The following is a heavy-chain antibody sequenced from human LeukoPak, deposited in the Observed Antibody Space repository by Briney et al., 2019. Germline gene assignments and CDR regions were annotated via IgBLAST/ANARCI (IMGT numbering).Heavy chain of an antibody. Sequence: GGSLRLSCAASGFTFTSYGMHWVRQAPGKGLEWVALITYDGYYKYYSDSVKGRFTISSDTSKNTLYLQMNSLRAEDTAAYYCARDLSPVVRASPMGYWGQGTPVTVSS. V-gene: IGHV3-30*03. CDR1: GFTFTSYG. D-gene: IGHD3-10*01. CDR3: ARDLSPVVRASPMGY. J-gene: IGHJ4*02. CDR2: ITYDGYYK.